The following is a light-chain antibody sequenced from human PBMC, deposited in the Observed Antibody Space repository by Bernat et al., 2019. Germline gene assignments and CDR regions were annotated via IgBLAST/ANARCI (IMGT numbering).Light chain of an antibody. V-gene: IGKV1-39*01. CDR2: DAS. CDR1: QSISSY. Sequence: DIQMTQSPSSLSASVGDRVTITFRASQSISSYLNWYQQKQEKASKLLIYDASSLQSGVPSRFSGSGSGTDFTLTISSLQPEDVATYYLQHIYSTPPTTCGQGTKVEIK. J-gene: IGKJ1*01. CDR3: QHIYSTPPTT.